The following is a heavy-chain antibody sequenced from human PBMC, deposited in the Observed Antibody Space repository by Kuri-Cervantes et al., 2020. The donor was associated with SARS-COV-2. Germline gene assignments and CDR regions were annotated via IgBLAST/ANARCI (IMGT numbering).Heavy chain of an antibody. D-gene: IGHD3-3*01. CDR3: ARDPCITIFGVVYYYYMDV. V-gene: IGHV3-30*02. J-gene: IGHJ6*03. CDR1: GFTFSSYG. CDR2: IRYDGSNK. Sequence: GGSLRLSCAASGFTFSSYGMHWVRQAPGKGLEWVAFIRYDGSNKYYADSVKGRFTISRDNSKNTLYLQMNSLGAEDTAVYYCARDPCITIFGVVYYYYMDVWGKGTTVTVSS.